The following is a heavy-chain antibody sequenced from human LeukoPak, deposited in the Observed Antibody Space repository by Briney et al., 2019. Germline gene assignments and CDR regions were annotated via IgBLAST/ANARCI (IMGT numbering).Heavy chain of an antibody. V-gene: IGHV4-39*07. CDR2: IYYSGTT. J-gene: IGHJ6*03. D-gene: IGHD4-23*01. Sequence: PSETLSLTCTVSGGSISSSPYYWGWIRQPPGKGLEWIGSIYYSGTTHYSPSLESRVTISVDTSKNQFSLKLASVTAADTAVYYCARGDYGGNMDVWGKGTTVTVSS. CDR1: GGSISSSPYY. CDR3: ARGDYGGNMDV.